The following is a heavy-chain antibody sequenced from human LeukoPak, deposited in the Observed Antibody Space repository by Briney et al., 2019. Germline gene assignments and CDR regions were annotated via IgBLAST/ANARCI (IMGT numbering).Heavy chain of an antibody. Sequence: PGGSLRLSCAASGFTFSSYWMSWVRQAPGKGLEWVANIKQDGSEKYYVDSVKGRFTISRDNAKNSLYLQMNSLRAEDTAVYYCARGFFTYYYGSGSSQKQYYMDVWGKGTTVTISS. CDR3: ARGFFTYYYGSGSSQKQYYMDV. V-gene: IGHV3-7*01. CDR2: IKQDGSEK. J-gene: IGHJ6*03. CDR1: GFTFSSYW. D-gene: IGHD3-10*01.